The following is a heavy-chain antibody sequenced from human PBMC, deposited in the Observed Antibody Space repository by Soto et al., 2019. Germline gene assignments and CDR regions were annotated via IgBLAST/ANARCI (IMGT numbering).Heavy chain of an antibody. V-gene: IGHV4-39*01. J-gene: IGHJ2*01. CDR2: ISFGVTT. CDR3: ATSSVSRLLNHWYFDL. Sequence: QVHLQESGPGLVKPSETLSLTCTVSGGSISSSDYYWGWFRQPPGKGLEWIGSISFGVTTYYNPSLKSRLTISTDTTHNQFSLNLYSLTAADTAVYYCATSSVSRLLNHWYFDLWGRGTLVAVSS. CDR1: GGSISSSDYY.